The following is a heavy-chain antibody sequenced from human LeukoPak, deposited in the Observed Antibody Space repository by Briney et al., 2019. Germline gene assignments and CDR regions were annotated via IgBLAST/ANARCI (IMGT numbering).Heavy chain of an antibody. D-gene: IGHD4-23*01. V-gene: IGHV4-59*06. J-gene: IGHJ5*02. CDR2: IYYSGST. CDR3: ARDKAEGNSDWFDP. Sequence: PSETLSLTCTVSNGSITNYYWSWIRQHPGKGLEWIGYIYYSGSTYYNPSLKSRVTMSVDTSKNQFSLKLSSVTAADTAVYYCARDKAEGNSDWFDPWGQGTLVTVSS. CDR1: NGSITNYY.